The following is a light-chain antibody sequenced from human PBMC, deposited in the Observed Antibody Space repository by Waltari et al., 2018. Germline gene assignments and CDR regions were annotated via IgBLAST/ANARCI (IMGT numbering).Light chain of an antibody. J-gene: IGLJ1*01. CDR2: QDT. Sequence: SYELTQPPSLSVSPGQTANIPCSGDKLGGKFVSWYQQKAGQSPGLVIYQDTKRPSGIPERFSGSNSGNTAALTISGTQTVDEGDYYCQAWVSSSVLFVFGPGTKVTVL. V-gene: IGLV3-1*01. CDR3: QAWVSSSVLFV. CDR1: KLGGKF.